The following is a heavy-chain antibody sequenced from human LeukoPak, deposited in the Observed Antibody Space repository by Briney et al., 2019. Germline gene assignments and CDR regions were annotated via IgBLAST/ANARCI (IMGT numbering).Heavy chain of an antibody. Sequence: GGSLXLSCAASGFTFSNAWMSWVRQAPGKGLEWVGRIKSKTDGGTTDYAAPVKGRFTISRDDSKNTLYLQMNSLKTEDTAVYYCTTGTTMVRGVMVLWGQGTLVTVSS. J-gene: IGHJ4*02. V-gene: IGHV3-15*01. CDR1: GFTFSNAW. CDR3: TTGTTMVRGVMVL. D-gene: IGHD3-10*01. CDR2: IKSKTDGGTT.